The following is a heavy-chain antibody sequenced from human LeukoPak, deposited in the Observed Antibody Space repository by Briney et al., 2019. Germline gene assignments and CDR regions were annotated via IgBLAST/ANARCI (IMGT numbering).Heavy chain of an antibody. J-gene: IGHJ4*02. Sequence: GGSLRLSCAASGFTFSSYAMSWVRQAPGKGLEWVSAISGSGGSTYYADSVKGRFTISRDNSKNTLYLQMNSLRAEDTAVYYCAPYCSSTSCYVVSDYWGQGTLVTVSS. CDR1: GFTFSSYA. V-gene: IGHV3-23*01. CDR3: APYCSSTSCYVVSDY. D-gene: IGHD2-2*01. CDR2: ISGSGGST.